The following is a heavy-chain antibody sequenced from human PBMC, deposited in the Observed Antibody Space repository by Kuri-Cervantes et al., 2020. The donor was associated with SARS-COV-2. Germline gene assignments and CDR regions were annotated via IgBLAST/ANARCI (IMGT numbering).Heavy chain of an antibody. CDR1: GDSVSSNSAA. CDR3: ARDPGFISTSHYYYYYGMDV. D-gene: IGHD2-2*01. V-gene: IGHV6-1*01. Sequence: SQTLSLTCSISGDSVSSNSAAWNWIRQSPSRGLEWLGRTYYRSKWNNDYAVSVKSLITINPDTSKNQFSLQLNSVTPEDTAVYYCARDPGFISTSHYYYYYGMDVWGQGTTVTVSS. CDR2: TYYRSKWNN. J-gene: IGHJ6*02.